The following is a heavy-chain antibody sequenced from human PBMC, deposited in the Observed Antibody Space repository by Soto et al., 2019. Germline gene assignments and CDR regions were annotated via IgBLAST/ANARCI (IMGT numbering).Heavy chain of an antibody. CDR3: ARGLAAIDPLISLGRLLLPYYFDY. D-gene: IGHD2-15*01. CDR2: IYYSGST. Sequence: QVQLQESGPGLVKPSQTLSLTCTVSGGSISSGGYYWSWIRQHPGKGLEWIGYIYYSGSTYYNPSLKSRVTISVDTSKNQFSLKLSSVTAADTAVYYCARGLAAIDPLISLGRLLLPYYFDYWGQGTLVTVSS. J-gene: IGHJ4*02. V-gene: IGHV4-31*03. CDR1: GGSISSGGYY.